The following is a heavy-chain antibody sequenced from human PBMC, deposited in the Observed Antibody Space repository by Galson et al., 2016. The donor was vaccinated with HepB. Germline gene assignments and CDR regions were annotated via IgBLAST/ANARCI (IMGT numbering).Heavy chain of an antibody. CDR3: AHTPTAVNYNWFDP. D-gene: IGHD4-11*01. J-gene: IGHJ5*02. Sequence: PALVKPTQTLTLTCSFSGFSLSSVGVGVGWIRQPPGKALEWLALVYWDDRQRHNPSLRDRPTVTKDTSKNQVVLRMTNMDPVDTATYYCAHTPTAVNYNWFDPWGQGILVTVSS. V-gene: IGHV2-5*02. CDR1: GFSLSSVGVG. CDR2: VYWDDRQ.